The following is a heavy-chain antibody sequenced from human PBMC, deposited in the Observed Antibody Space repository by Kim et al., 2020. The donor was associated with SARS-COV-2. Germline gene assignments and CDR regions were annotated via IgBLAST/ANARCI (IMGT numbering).Heavy chain of an antibody. CDR3: AKAVYSHGLFDF. J-gene: IGHJ4*02. D-gene: IGHD3-10*01. Sequence: GGSLRLSCAASGFSFSGYGMSWVRQAPGKGLQWVSTISNNAGDTYYADSVKGRLTISRDNSKNTLYLQMNSIRADDTAVYYCAKAVYSHGLFDFWGQGSLVTVSS. CDR1: GFSFSGYG. V-gene: IGHV3-23*01. CDR2: ISNNAGDT.